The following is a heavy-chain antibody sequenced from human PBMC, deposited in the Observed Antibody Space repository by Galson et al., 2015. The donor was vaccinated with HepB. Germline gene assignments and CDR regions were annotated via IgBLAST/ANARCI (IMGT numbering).Heavy chain of an antibody. Sequence: SVKVSCKASGGTFSSYAISWVRQAPGQGLEWMGGIIPIFGTANYAQKFQGRVTITADESTSTAYMDLSSLRSEDTAVYYCARARWNDVSAPVDYWGQGTLVTVSS. D-gene: IGHD1-1*01. J-gene: IGHJ4*02. CDR2: IIPIFGTA. CDR3: ARARWNDVSAPVDY. CDR1: GGTFSSYA. V-gene: IGHV1-69*13.